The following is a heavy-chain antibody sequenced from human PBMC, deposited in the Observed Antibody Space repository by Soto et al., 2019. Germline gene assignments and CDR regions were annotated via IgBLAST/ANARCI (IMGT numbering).Heavy chain of an antibody. Sequence: QVQLVQSGAEVKKPGSSVKVSCKASGGTFSSYAISWVRQAPGQGLEWMGGIIPIFGTANYAQKFQGRVTITEDESTSTAYMELSSLRSEDTAVYYCVRAQAYCSSTSCYTVRGDYGMDVWGQGTTVTVSS. CDR2: IIPIFGTA. V-gene: IGHV1-69*01. D-gene: IGHD2-2*02. CDR3: VRAQAYCSSTSCYTVRGDYGMDV. CDR1: GGTFSSYA. J-gene: IGHJ6*02.